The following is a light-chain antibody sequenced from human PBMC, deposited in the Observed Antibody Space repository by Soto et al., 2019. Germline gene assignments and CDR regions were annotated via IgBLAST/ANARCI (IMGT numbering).Light chain of an antibody. V-gene: IGKV3-20*01. CDR3: HHYWT. CDR2: GAY. J-gene: IGKJ1*01. CDR1: QRVSRTY. Sequence: PGDRATLPSRPSQRVSRTYLGWYPQKAGKAPMHLVYGAYIGAAHVPDRFRGSRAGTEFIRTISRLESEDFTVYYCHHYWTFGQGTKVDI.